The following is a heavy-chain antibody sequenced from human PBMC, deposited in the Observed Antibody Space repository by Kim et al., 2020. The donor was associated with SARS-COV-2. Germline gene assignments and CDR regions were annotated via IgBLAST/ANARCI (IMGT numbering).Heavy chain of an antibody. V-gene: IGHV3-48*03. D-gene: IGHD2-21*02. J-gene: IGHJ3*02. CDR2: ISSTGRTK. Sequence: GGSLRLSCAASGFTFSNYEVNWVRQAPGKGLEWLSYISSTGRTKNYADSVKGRFSMSTDNAKNSLYLQLNSLRAEDTAVYYCARETVVTPDAFDIWGQGTMVTVSS. CDR3: ARETVVTPDAFDI. CDR1: GFTFSNYE.